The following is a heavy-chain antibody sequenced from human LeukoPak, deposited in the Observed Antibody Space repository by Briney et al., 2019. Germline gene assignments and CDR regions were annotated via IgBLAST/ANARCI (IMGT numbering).Heavy chain of an antibody. CDR3: ASSGGNSPFPRHYSYYGMDV. CDR1: GGTFSSNA. J-gene: IGHJ6*02. Sequence: GSSVKVSCKASGGTFSSNAISWLRQAPRQGLEWMGGIIPIFGTANYAQKFQGRVTITAAESTSTAYMELSSLRSEDTAVYYCASSGGNSPFPRHYSYYGMDVWGQGTTVTVSS. CDR2: IIPIFGTA. V-gene: IGHV1-69*01. D-gene: IGHD4-23*01.